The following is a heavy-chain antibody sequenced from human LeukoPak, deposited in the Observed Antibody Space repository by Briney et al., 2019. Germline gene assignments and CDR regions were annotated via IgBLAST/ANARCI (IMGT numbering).Heavy chain of an antibody. CDR1: GGSFSGYY. V-gene: IGHV4-34*01. J-gene: IGHJ4*02. CDR2: INHSGST. Sequence: PSETLSLTCAVYGGSFSGYYWSWIRQPPGKGLEWIGEINHSGSTNYNPSLKSRVTISVDTSKNQFSLKLSSVTAADTAVYYCARYHYDSSGYYYVVDYWGQGTLVTVSS. D-gene: IGHD3-22*01. CDR3: ARYHYDSSGYYYVVDY.